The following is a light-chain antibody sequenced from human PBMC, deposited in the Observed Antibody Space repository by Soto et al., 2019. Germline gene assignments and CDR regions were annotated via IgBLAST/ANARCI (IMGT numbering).Light chain of an antibody. Sequence: RQRTQSPSTLSASVGDRVTITCRASQSISSWLAWYQQKPGKAPKLLIYKASSLESGVPSRFSGSGSGTEFTLTISSLQPDDFATYYGQQYNSYTFGQGTKLEIK. CDR1: QSISSW. CDR3: QQYNSYT. CDR2: KAS. V-gene: IGKV1-5*03. J-gene: IGKJ2*01.